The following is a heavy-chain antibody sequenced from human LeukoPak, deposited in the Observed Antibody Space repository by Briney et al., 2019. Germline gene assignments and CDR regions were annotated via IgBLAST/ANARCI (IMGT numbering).Heavy chain of an antibody. CDR2: INHSGST. Sequence: SETLSLTCAVYGGSFSGYYWSWIRQPPGKGLEWIGEINHSGSTNYNPSLKSRVTISVDTSKNQFSLKLSSVTAADTAVYYCAREAYYYDSSGQNTLGYWGQGTLVTVSS. CDR3: AREAYYYDSSGQNTLGY. J-gene: IGHJ4*02. CDR1: GGSFSGYY. D-gene: IGHD3-22*01. V-gene: IGHV4-34*01.